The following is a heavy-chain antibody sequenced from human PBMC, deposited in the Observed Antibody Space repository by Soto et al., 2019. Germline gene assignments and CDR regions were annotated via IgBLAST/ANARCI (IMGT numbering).Heavy chain of an antibody. J-gene: IGHJ4*02. CDR3: ARDRGGSYSMGVAFDY. V-gene: IGHV4-59*01. Sequence: SETLSLTCTVSGGSISSYYWSWIRQPPGKGLEWIGYIYYSGSTNYNPSLKSRVTISVDTSKNQFSLKLSSVTAADTAVYYCARDRGGSYSMGVAFDYWGQGTLVTVSS. D-gene: IGHD1-26*01. CDR1: GGSISSYY. CDR2: IYYSGST.